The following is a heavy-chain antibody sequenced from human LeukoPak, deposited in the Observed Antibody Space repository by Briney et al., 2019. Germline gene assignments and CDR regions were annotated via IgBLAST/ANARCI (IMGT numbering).Heavy chain of an antibody. CDR1: GYTFTSYG. CDR2: ISADNGNT. D-gene: IGHD1-7*01. Sequence: ASVKVSCKASGYTFTSYGISWVRQAPGQGLEWMGWISADNGNTNYAENVQGRVTMTTDTSTTTAYMELRSLRSDDTAVYYCARDGETGTMYYYYMDVWGKGTTVTVSS. V-gene: IGHV1-18*01. J-gene: IGHJ6*03. CDR3: ARDGETGTMYYYYMDV.